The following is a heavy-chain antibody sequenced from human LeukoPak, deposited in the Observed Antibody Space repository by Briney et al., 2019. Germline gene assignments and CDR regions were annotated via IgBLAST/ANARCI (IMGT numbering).Heavy chain of an antibody. D-gene: IGHD3-22*01. CDR3: ARGGRYYDSSGYYTPNWYFDL. CDR2: IYYSGST. Sequence: TSETLSLTRTVSGGSISSYYWSWIRQPPGKGLEWIGYIYYSGSTNYNPSLKGRVTISVDTSKNQFSLKLSSVTAADTAVYYCARGGRYYDSSGYYTPNWYFDLWGRGTLVTVSS. CDR1: GGSISSYY. V-gene: IGHV4-59*01. J-gene: IGHJ2*01.